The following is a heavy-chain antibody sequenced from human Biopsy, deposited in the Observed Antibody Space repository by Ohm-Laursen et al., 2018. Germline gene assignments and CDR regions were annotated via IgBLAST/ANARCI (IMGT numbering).Heavy chain of an antibody. CDR1: GYTFTGQY. D-gene: IGHD2-15*01. CDR3: AKGQDLRGGAEYFQH. V-gene: IGHV1-2*02. Sequence: GASVKVSCKASGYTFTGQYLHWVRQVPGQGLEGMGWINTHSGTTKFAQDFQGRVTMTRDTSITTAYMELRRLRSDDTAVYYCAKGQDLRGGAEYFQHWGQGALVTVSS. CDR2: INTHSGTT. J-gene: IGHJ1*01.